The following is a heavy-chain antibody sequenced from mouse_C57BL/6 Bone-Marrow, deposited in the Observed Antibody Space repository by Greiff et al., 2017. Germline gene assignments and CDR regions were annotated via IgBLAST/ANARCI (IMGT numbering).Heavy chain of an antibody. J-gene: IGHJ3*01. V-gene: IGHV3-1*01. D-gene: IGHD1-1*01. CDR1: GYSITSGYD. Sequence: EVHLVESGPGMVKPSQSLSLTCTVTGYSITSGYDWHWIRHFPGNKLEWMGYISYSGSTNYNPSLKSLISITHDTSTNHFFLKLNSVTTEDTATYYCAREYYGGFAYWGQGTRVTVSA. CDR2: ISYSGST. CDR3: AREYYGGFAY.